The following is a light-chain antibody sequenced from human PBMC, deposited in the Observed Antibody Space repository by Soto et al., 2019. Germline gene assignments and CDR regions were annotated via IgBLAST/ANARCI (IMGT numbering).Light chain of an antibody. J-gene: IGKJ3*01. CDR3: QQYYSYPLFT. CDR1: QGISSY. Sequence: AIRMTQSPSSFSASTGDGVTITCRASQGISSYLAWYQQKPGKAPKLLIYAASTLQSGVPSRFSGSGSGTDFTLTISCLQSEDFATYYCQQYYSYPLFTFGPGTKVDIK. V-gene: IGKV1-8*01. CDR2: AAS.